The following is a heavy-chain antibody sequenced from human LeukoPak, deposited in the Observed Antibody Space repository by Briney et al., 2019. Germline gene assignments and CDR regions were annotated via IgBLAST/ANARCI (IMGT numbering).Heavy chain of an antibody. CDR1: GFTFSDYY. J-gene: IGHJ6*03. CDR2: ISSSGSTI. V-gene: IGHV3-11*01. D-gene: IGHD2-2*01. CDR3: ARYSVVPAAIVAAYYYYYMHV. Sequence: PGGSLRLSCAASGFTFSDYYMSWISQAPGKGLEWVSYISSSGSTIYYADSVKGRFTTSRDNAKNSLYLQMNSLRAEDTAVYYCARYSVVPAAIVAAYYYYYMHVWGKGTTVTVSS.